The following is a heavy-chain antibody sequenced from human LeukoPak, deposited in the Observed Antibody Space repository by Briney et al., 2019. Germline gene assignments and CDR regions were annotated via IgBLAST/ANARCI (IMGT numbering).Heavy chain of an antibody. Sequence: PGGSLRLSCAASGFTFSTYSMNWVRQAPGKGLEWVSFISIGSDYIDYADSVRGRFTISRDNAKNSLYLEMSSLRDEDTAVYYCAPDFNRGGGDHYWGQGTLVTVSS. V-gene: IGHV3-48*02. D-gene: IGHD2-21*01. CDR1: GFTFSTYS. CDR2: ISIGSDYI. J-gene: IGHJ4*02. CDR3: APDFNRGGGDHY.